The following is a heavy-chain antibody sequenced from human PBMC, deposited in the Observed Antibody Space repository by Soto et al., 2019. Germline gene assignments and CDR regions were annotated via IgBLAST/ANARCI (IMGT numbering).Heavy chain of an antibody. V-gene: IGHV1-69*01. CDR1: GGTFVSSA. CDR3: AKKNPHGDYNKAWLDP. Sequence: QVQLLQSGTELRQPGSSVTISCTPSGGTFVSSAFAWVRQAPGGRIEWMGGIIPILGTTKYAEKFLGRLTIRADDSSRTAFLELSSLTVDDTAVYFCAKKNPHGDYNKAWLDPWGQGTLVTVST. CDR2: IIPILGTT. J-gene: IGHJ5*02. D-gene: IGHD4-17*01.